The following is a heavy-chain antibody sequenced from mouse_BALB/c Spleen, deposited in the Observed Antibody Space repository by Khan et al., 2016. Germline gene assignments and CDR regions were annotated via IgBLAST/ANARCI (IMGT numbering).Heavy chain of an antibody. D-gene: IGHD2-14*01. V-gene: IGHV10-3*03. Sequence: EVQLVESGGGLVQPKGSLKLSCAASGFTFNTYAMHWVCQAPGKGLEWVAHIRSKSDNYATYYADSVKDRFTISRDDSQNMLYLQMNNLKTEDTAMYYCESENSRYDCCFDVWGAGTTVTVSS. CDR1: GFTFNTYA. J-gene: IGHJ1*01. CDR3: ESENSRYDCCFDV. CDR2: IRSKSDNYAT.